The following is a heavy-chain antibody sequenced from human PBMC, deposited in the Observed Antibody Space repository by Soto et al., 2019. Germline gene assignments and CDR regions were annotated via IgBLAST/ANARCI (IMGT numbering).Heavy chain of an antibody. CDR2: INAGVDGT. J-gene: IGHJ4*02. CDR1: GYASLSYA. CDR3: AREVPGVTSLAD. Sequence: QVQLVQSGGEMMQPGASVKVSCKASGYASLSYAMHWVRQVHGQVYEWLGWINAGVDGTMYSERFQGRVRITRDTSANTVYMELNALTSEDTAVYYCAREVPGVTSLADLGQGTLFIVSS. D-gene: IGHD3-10*01. V-gene: IGHV1-3*01.